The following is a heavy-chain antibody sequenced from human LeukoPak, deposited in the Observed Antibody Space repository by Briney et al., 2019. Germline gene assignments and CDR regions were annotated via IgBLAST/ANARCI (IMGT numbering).Heavy chain of an antibody. Sequence: PGGSLRLSCAASGFTFSSYAMSWVRQAPGKGLEWVSAISGSGGSTYYADSVKGRFTISRDNSKNTLYLQMNSLRAEDTAVYYCAKGIYDSSGGYYYYMDVWGKGTTVTVSS. CDR2: ISGSGGST. D-gene: IGHD3-22*01. CDR1: GFTFSSYA. V-gene: IGHV3-23*01. J-gene: IGHJ6*03. CDR3: AKGIYDSSGGYYYYMDV.